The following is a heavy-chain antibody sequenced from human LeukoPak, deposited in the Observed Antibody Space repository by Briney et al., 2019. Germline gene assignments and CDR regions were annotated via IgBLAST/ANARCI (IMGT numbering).Heavy chain of an antibody. V-gene: IGHV1-46*01. CDR2: LNPSGGST. CDR3: ARGSAGTSDYYYYGMDV. D-gene: IGHD6-13*01. CDR1: GYTFTSYG. J-gene: IGHJ6*02. Sequence: ASVKVSCKASGYTFTSYGISWVRQAPGQGLEWMGILNPSGGSTSYAQKFQGRVTMTRDTSTSTVYMELSSLRSEDTAVYYCARGSAGTSDYYYYGMDVWGQGTTATVSS.